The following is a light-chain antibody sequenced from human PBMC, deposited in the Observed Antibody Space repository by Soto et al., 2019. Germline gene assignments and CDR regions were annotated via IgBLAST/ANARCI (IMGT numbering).Light chain of an antibody. V-gene: IGKV3-15*01. CDR3: QQYADWPKT. CDR2: AAS. J-gene: IGKJ1*01. Sequence: EIVSTQSPDTLSVSPGESATLSCRASQSVSDRVVWYQQKSGQAPSLLIYAASTRAAGVPARFSGSGSGTEFTLTISSLQSEDFAVYFCQQYADWPKTFGQGTKVDIK. CDR1: QSVSDR.